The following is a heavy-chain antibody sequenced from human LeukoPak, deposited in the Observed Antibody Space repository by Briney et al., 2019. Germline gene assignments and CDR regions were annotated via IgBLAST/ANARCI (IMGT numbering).Heavy chain of an antibody. Sequence: GGSLRLSCAASGFTFSSYAMHWVRQAPGKGLEWVAVISYDGSNKYYADSVKGRFTISRDNSKNTLYLQMNSLRAEDTAVYYCASRGLIAVAAWAWGQGTMVTVSS. CDR3: ASRGLIAVAAWA. V-gene: IGHV3-30-3*01. CDR2: ISYDGSNK. D-gene: IGHD6-19*01. J-gene: IGHJ3*01. CDR1: GFTFSSYA.